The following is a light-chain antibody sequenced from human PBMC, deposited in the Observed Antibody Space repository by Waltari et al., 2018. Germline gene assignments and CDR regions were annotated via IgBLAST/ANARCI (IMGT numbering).Light chain of an antibody. V-gene: IGKV3-20*01. J-gene: IGKJ1*01. CDR1: QSVPRA. Sequence: ELVLPLPPGTVSLSPGESATLSCRTSQSVPRALAWYQQKPGQAPRLLIYGASNRATGIPERFSGSGSGTDFSLTISSLEPEDFAVYYCQHYLRLPVTFGQGTKVEVK. CDR3: QHYLRLPVT. CDR2: GAS.